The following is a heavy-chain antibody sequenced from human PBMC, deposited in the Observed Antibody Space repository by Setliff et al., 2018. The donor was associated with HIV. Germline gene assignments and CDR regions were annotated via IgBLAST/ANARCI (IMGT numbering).Heavy chain of an antibody. J-gene: IGHJ4*02. CDR2: IYYTGFT. CDR1: GDSLSTSSYF. V-gene: IGHV4-39*01. Sequence: KPSETLSLTCSVSGDSLSTSSYFWGWVRQSPGKGLEWIGNIYYTGFTYYSPSLKSRVTISIDTSKSQFSLNLTSVTDSDTAVYYCTKEGRGDPGLATTRLDYWGQGKLVTAPQ. CDR3: TKEGRGDPGLATTRLDY. D-gene: IGHD1-1*01.